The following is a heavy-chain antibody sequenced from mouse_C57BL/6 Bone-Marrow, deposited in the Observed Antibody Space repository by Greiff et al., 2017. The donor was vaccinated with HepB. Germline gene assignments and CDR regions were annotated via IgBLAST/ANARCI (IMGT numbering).Heavy chain of an antibody. V-gene: IGHV5-4*01. Sequence: EVQLVESGGGLVKPGGSLKLSCAAFGFTFSSYAMSWVRQTPEKRLEWVATISYGGSYTYYPDNVKGRFTISSDNAKNNLYLQMSHLKSEDTALYYCARGGYDRVYYAMDYWGQGTSVTVSS. CDR3: ARGGYDRVYYAMDY. CDR1: GFTFSSYA. D-gene: IGHD2-14*01. CDR2: ISYGGSYT. J-gene: IGHJ4*01.